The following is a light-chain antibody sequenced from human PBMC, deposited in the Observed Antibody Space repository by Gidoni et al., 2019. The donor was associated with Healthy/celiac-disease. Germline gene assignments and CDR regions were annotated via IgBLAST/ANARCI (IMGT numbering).Light chain of an antibody. CDR2: DVI. CDR1: SSAVGGYNY. J-gene: IGLJ2*01. V-gene: IGLV2-14*01. Sequence: QSARTQPASVSGSPGQSITISCTGTSSAVGGYNYVSLYQQHPGKAPKLMIYDVINRPSGVSNRFSGSKSGNTASLTISGLQAEDVPDYDCSSYTSSSTLVFGGGTKLTVL. CDR3: SSYTSSSTLV.